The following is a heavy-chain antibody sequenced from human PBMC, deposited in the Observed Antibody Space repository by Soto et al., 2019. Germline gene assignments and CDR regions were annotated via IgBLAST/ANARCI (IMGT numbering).Heavy chain of an antibody. CDR2: IYYSGST. CDR3: ARGTISMVWGVIFGWYDP. V-gene: IGHV4-59*01. D-gene: IGHD3-10*01. CDR1: GGSISSYY. Sequence: SETLSLTCTFSGGSISSYYWSWIRQPPGKGLEWIGYIYYSGSTNYNPSLKSRVTISVDTSKNQFSLKLSSVTAADTAVYYCARGTISMVWGVIFGWYDPWGQGTLVTVSS. J-gene: IGHJ5*02.